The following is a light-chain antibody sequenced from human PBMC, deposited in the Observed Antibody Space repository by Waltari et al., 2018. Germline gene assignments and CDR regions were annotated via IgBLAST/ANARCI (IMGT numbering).Light chain of an antibody. J-gene: IGKJ2*01. CDR1: QNVFYSSSEKYY. CDR2: GAS. CDR3: QQYYSPPPNT. Sequence: IVLTQSPDPLAVSLGEGATINCTPSQNVFYSSSEKYYIAWYQQKTGRPPKLLIYGASTLESRVPERFSGSGSGTHFTLTISSLQAEDVAVYYCQQYYSPPPNTFGQGTRLEI. V-gene: IGKV4-1*01.